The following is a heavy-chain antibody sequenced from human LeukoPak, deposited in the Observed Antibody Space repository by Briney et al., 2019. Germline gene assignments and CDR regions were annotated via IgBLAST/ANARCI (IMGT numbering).Heavy chain of an antibody. CDR2: FTGGDGSA. J-gene: IGHJ4*02. CDR1: GFTFRNSA. Sequence: GGSLRLSCAASGFTFRNSAMSWVRQAPGKGLEWVSTFTGGDGSAYYANSVKGRFTISRDNSKNTPYLQMNSLRAEDTALYYCAKEGFDYWGQGTLVTVSS. V-gene: IGHV3-23*01. CDR3: AKEGFDY.